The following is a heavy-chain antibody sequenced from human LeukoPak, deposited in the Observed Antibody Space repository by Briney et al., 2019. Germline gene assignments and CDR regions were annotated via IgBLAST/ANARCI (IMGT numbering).Heavy chain of an antibody. Sequence: GGSLRLSCPASGFTFSSYGMHWVRQAPGKGLEWVAVISYDGSNKYYADSVKGRFTISRDNSKNTLYLQMNSLRAEDTAVYYCAKGATMIVVEGIFDYWGQGTLVTVSS. V-gene: IGHV3-30*18. CDR3: AKGATMIVVEGIFDY. CDR2: ISYDGSNK. CDR1: GFTFSSYG. D-gene: IGHD3-22*01. J-gene: IGHJ4*02.